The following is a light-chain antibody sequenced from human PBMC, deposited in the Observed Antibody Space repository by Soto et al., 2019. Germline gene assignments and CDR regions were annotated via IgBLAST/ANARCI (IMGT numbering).Light chain of an antibody. Sequence: DIQMTQSPSTLSASVGDRDTITCRASQSISSWLAWYQQKPGKAPKLLIYKASSLESGVPSRFSGRGSGTEFTLTISSLQPDDFGTYYCQQYNSYSPNTFGQGTKLEIK. CDR2: KAS. V-gene: IGKV1-5*03. CDR3: QQYNSYSPNT. J-gene: IGKJ2*01. CDR1: QSISSW.